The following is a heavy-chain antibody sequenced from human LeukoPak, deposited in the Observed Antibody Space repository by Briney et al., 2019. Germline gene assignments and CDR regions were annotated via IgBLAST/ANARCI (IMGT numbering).Heavy chain of an antibody. CDR2: VHYTGTT. Sequence: RASETLSLTCSISGGSIGSFYWSWIRQPPGKGLEWIGYVHYTGTTNYNPSLKTRVTISVDTSKNQFSLKLRSVTAADTAVYYCARHRAYCSGSKCYSVWFDPWGQGTLVTVSS. V-gene: IGHV4-59*08. D-gene: IGHD2-15*01. CDR1: GGSIGSFY. CDR3: ARHRAYCSGSKCYSVWFDP. J-gene: IGHJ5*02.